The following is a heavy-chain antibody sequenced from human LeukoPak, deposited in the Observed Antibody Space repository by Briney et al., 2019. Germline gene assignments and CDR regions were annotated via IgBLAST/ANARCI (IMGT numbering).Heavy chain of an antibody. CDR3: ARHQEDYYYDSSGPFDY. CDR2: IYSTGSA. D-gene: IGHD3-22*01. J-gene: IGHJ4*02. Sequence: KSSETLSLTCTVSGGSISSYYWSWIRQPAGKGLEWIGRIYSTGSANYNPSLKSRVTMSVDTSENQFSLKLSSVTAADTAVYYCARHQEDYYYDSSGPFDYWGQGTLVTVSS. CDR1: GGSISSYY. V-gene: IGHV4-4*07.